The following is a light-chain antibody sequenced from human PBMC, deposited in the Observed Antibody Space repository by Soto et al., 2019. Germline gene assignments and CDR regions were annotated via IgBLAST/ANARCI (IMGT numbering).Light chain of an antibody. J-gene: IGKJ1*01. CDR2: DAS. CDR3: LQHNSYPWT. CDR1: QSISSW. V-gene: IGKV1-5*01. Sequence: DIQMTQSPSALSASVGDRVTITCRASQSISSWLAWYQQKPGKAPKLLIYDASSLESGVPSRFSGSGSGTEFTLTISSLQPEDFATYYCLQHNSYPWTFGQRSKAAI.